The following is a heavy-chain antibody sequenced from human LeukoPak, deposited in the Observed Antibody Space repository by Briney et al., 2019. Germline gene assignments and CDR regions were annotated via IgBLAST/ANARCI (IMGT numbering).Heavy chain of an antibody. J-gene: IGHJ4*02. CDR2: TSSSDAGK. V-gene: IGHV3-23*01. D-gene: IGHD2-15*01. Sequence: GGSLRLSCTVSGFSLSSYALSWVRRAPGKGLEWVSATSSSDAGKYYADSVRGRFTISRDNSRNTMYLQMNSLRVEDAAVYYCAKAPVTSCRGAFCYPFDSWGQGTPVTVSS. CDR1: GFSLSSYA. CDR3: AKAPVTSCRGAFCYPFDS.